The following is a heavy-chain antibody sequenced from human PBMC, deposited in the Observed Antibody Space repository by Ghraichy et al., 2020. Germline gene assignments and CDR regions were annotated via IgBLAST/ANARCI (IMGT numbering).Heavy chain of an antibody. D-gene: IGHD2-2*01. CDR3: AGVVVVAAAKDYMDV. V-gene: IGHV3-66*01. CDR2: IYITGNT. J-gene: IGHJ6*03. CDR1: GFTVSSYY. Sequence: GGSLRLSCVASGFTVSSYYMTWVRQAPGKGLEWVSTIYITGNTFYADSVKGRFTISRDSSKNTVFLQMNSLRAEDTAVYYFAGVVVVAAAKDYMDVWGEGPTVTVSS.